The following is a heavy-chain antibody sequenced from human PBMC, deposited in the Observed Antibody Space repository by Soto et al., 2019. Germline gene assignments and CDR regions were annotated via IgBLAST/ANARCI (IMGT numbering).Heavy chain of an antibody. D-gene: IGHD3-10*01. CDR3: ASSHGSGSYPEY. CDR1: GGSISSGGYY. CDR2: IYYSGNT. Sequence: QVQLQESGPGLVKPSQTLSLTCTVSGGSISSGGYYWSWIRQHPGKGLEWIGYIYYSGNTYYNPSLQRRLSISVDTSKNQSTLKLSSMPAAATAVYYCASSHGSGSYPEYWGQGTLVTISS. V-gene: IGHV4-31*03. J-gene: IGHJ4*02.